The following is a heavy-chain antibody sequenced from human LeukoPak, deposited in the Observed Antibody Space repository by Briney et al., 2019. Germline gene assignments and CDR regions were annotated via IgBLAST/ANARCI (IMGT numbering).Heavy chain of an antibody. CDR2: ISGSGGST. V-gene: IGHV3-23*01. CDR1: GFTFSSYG. J-gene: IGHJ4*02. D-gene: IGHD3-22*01. Sequence: GGSLRLSCAASGFTFSSYGMSWVRQAPGKGLEWVSAISGSGGSTYYADSVKGRFTISRDNSKNTLYLQMNSLRAEDTAVYYCAKNPYYDSSGYYSRFDYWGQGTLVTVSS. CDR3: AKNPYYDSSGYYSRFDY.